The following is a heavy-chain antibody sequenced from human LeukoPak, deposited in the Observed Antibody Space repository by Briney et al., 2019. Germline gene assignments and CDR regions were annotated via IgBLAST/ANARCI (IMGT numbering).Heavy chain of an antibody. J-gene: IGHJ3*02. CDR3: AKLWEKSAFDI. CDR1: GFTFSSYW. D-gene: IGHD2-21*01. CDR2: IKQDGSEK. V-gene: IGHV3-7*01. Sequence: GSLRLFCAASGFTFSSYWMSWVRQAPGKGLEWVANIKQDGSEKYYVDSVKGRFTISRDNAKNSLYLQMNSLRAEDTAVYYCAKLWEKSAFDIWGQGTMVTVSS.